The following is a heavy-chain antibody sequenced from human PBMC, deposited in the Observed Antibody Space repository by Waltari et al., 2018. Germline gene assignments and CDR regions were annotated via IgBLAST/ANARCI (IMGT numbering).Heavy chain of an antibody. Sequence: EVQLVESGGGLVQPGGSLRLSCAASGFTFSSYSMNWVRQAPGKGLAWVSYMSSSSSTIYYADSVKGRFTISRDNAKNSLYLQMNSLRAEDTAVYYCARHNAGAAGTFDYWGQGTLVTVSS. J-gene: IGHJ4*02. D-gene: IGHD6-13*01. CDR3: ARHNAGAAGTFDY. V-gene: IGHV3-48*01. CDR2: MSSSSSTI. CDR1: GFTFSSYS.